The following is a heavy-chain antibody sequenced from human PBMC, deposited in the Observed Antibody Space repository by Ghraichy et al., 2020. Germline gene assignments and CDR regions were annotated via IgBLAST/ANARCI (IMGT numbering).Heavy chain of an antibody. Sequence: ASVKVSCKASGYSFSSYGISWVRQAPGEGLEWMGWMNGHSGNTTYAQKVQGRVTVTRDTSTSTVYMELRSLRSDDTAVYYCAREGLIEGYMDVWGQGTTVTVAS. V-gene: IGHV1-18*04. J-gene: IGHJ6*02. CDR1: GYSFSSYG. D-gene: IGHD5-12*01. CDR2: MNGHSGNT. CDR3: AREGLIEGYMDV.